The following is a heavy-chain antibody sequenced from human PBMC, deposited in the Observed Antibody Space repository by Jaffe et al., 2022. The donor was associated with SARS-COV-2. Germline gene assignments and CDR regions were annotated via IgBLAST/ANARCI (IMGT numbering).Heavy chain of an antibody. D-gene: IGHD2-2*01. CDR3: AKGGLYCSSTSCYSFGRPGYFDY. CDR2: ISGSGGST. J-gene: IGHJ4*02. Sequence: EVQLVESGGGLVQPGGSLRLSCAASGFTFSSYAMSWVRQAPGKGLEWVSAISGSGGSTYYADSVKGRFTISRDNSKNTLYLQMNSLRAEDTAVYYCAKGGLYCSSTSCYSFGRPGYFDYWGQGTLVTVSS. V-gene: IGHV3-23*04. CDR1: GFTFSSYA.